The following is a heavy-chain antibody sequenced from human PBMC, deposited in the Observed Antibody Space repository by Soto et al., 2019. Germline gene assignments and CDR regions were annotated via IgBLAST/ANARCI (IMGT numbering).Heavy chain of an antibody. CDR3: ARDDDYGENGLDS. CDR1: GFTFGRHG. Sequence: QVQLVESGGGVVQPGGSLRLSCAASGFTFGRHGMHWVRQAPGKGLEWVAVIGSDGRRASYADSVKARFTIYRDNGQNTLYLQMDSLRAEATALYYCARDDDYGENGLDSWGQGNLVTVS. J-gene: IGHJ4*02. V-gene: IGHV3-33*01. D-gene: IGHD4-17*01. CDR2: IGSDGRRA.